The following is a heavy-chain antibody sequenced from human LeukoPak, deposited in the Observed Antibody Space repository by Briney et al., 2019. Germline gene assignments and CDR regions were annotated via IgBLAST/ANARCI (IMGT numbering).Heavy chain of an antibody. D-gene: IGHD4-17*01. J-gene: IGHJ4*02. V-gene: IGHV4-59*01. Sequence: KPSETLSLTCTVSGGSISTYYWSWIRHPPGKRLEWIGYIYYRGSTNYNPSLKSRVTISVDTSKNQFSLKVTSVTAADTAVYYCARVDYTVSPPYYFDYWGQGTLVTVSS. CDR1: GGSISTYY. CDR3: ARVDYTVSPPYYFDY. CDR2: IYYRGST.